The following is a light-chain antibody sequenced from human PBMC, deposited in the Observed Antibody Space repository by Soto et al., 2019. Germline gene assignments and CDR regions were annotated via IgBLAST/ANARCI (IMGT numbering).Light chain of an antibody. Sequence: EIVLTQSPGTLSLSPGERATLSCRASQSVSRSYLAWYQQKPGQAPRLLIYGASSRATGIPDRFSGSGSGTDFTLTISSLEPEDFAVYYCQQYGSSPPTFGQGTKVDFK. J-gene: IGKJ1*01. CDR2: GAS. V-gene: IGKV3-20*01. CDR3: QQYGSSPPT. CDR1: QSVSRSY.